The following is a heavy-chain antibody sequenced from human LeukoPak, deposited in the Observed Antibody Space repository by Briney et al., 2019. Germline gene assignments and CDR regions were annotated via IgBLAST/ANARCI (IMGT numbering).Heavy chain of an antibody. CDR3: GRVRRMVRGVIRYYGMDV. D-gene: IGHD3-10*01. CDR2: INHSGST. Sequence: SETLSLTCAVYGGSFSGYYWSWIRQPPGKGLEWIGEINHSGSTNYNPSLKSRVTISVDTSKNQFSLKLSSVTAADTAVYYCGRVRRMVRGVIRYYGMDVWGQGTTVTVSS. CDR1: GGSFSGYY. J-gene: IGHJ6*02. V-gene: IGHV4-34*01.